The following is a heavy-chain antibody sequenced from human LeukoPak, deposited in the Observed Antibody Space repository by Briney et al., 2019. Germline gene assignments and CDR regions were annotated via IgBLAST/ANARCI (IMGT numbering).Heavy chain of an antibody. CDR3: ALTYYYESSGHQ. V-gene: IGHV3-23*01. Sequence: GGSLRLSCAASGFTFSSYAMSWVRQAPGKGLEWVSAIAGSGSSLIHYADSVKGRFTISRDNAKNSLYLQMNNLRVEDTAVYYCALTYYYESSGHQGGQGTLVTVSA. CDR2: IAGSGSSLI. J-gene: IGHJ4*02. CDR1: GFTFSSYA. D-gene: IGHD3-22*01.